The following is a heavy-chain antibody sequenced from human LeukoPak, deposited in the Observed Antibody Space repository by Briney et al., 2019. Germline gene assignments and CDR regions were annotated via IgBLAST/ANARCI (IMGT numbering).Heavy chain of an antibody. J-gene: IGHJ5*02. V-gene: IGHV3-21*01. CDR1: GFTFDDYT. Sequence: GGSLRLSCAASGFTFDDYTMHWVRQAPGKGLEWVSSISSSSSYIYYADSVKGRFTISRDNAKNSLYLQMNSLRAEDTAVYYCARGRMVSNNWFDPWGQGTLVTVSS. D-gene: IGHD2-8*01. CDR3: ARGRMVSNNWFDP. CDR2: ISSSSSYI.